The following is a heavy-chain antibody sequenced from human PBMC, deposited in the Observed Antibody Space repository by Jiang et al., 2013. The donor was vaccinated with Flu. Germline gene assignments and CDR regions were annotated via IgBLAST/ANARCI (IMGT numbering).Heavy chain of an antibody. CDR3: VRDSMTAPWNFDY. CDR1: GGTFSNYG. J-gene: IGHJ4*02. CDR2: IITMFNIA. V-gene: IGHV1-69*04. Sequence: AEVKKPGSSVKVSCKASGGTFSNYGFSWVRQAPGQGLEWMGRIITMFNIADYAQKFQGKVTITADKSTSTAYMELRSLRSDDTAIYYCVRDSMTAPWNFDYWGQGTLVTVSS. D-gene: IGHD2-21*02.